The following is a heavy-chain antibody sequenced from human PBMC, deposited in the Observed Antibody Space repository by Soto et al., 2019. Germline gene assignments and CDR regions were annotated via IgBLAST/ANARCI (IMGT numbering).Heavy chain of an antibody. CDR1: GFTFSSYS. CDR2: ISSSSSYI. Sequence: GGSLRLSCAASGFTFSSYSMNWVRQAPGKGLEWVSSISSSSSYIYYADSVKGRFTISRDNAKNSLYLQMNSLRAEDTAVYYCAVAEGEEPYYDILTGYSPSWAFDIWGQGTMVTVSS. J-gene: IGHJ3*02. V-gene: IGHV3-21*01. D-gene: IGHD3-9*01. CDR3: AVAEGEEPYYDILTGYSPSWAFDI.